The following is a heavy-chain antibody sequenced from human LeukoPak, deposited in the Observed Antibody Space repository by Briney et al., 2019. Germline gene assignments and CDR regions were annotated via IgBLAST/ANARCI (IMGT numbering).Heavy chain of an antibody. D-gene: IGHD3-9*01. J-gene: IGHJ3*02. Sequence: SETLSLTCTVSGGSISSYYWSWIRQPAGKGLEWIGRIYTSGSTNYNPSLKSRVTMSVDTSKNQFSLKLSSVTAADTAVYYCARLCGDYDISTGPDFDAFDIWGQGTMVTVSS. CDR3: ARLCGDYDISTGPDFDAFDI. CDR1: GGSISSYY. V-gene: IGHV4-4*07. CDR2: IYTSGST.